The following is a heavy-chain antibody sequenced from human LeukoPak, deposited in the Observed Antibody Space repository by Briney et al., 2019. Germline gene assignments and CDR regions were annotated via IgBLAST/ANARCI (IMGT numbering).Heavy chain of an antibody. CDR1: GFTFSSYA. CDR2: ISGSGGST. CDR3: AKEPPPHYGSGSYPVS. J-gene: IGHJ5*02. V-gene: IGHV3-23*01. Sequence: GGSLRLSCAASGFTFSSYAMSWVRQAPGKGLEWVSAISGSGGSTYYADSVKGRFTISRDNSKNTLYLQMNSLRAEDTAVYYCAKEPPPHYGSGSYPVSWGQGTLVTVSS. D-gene: IGHD3-10*01.